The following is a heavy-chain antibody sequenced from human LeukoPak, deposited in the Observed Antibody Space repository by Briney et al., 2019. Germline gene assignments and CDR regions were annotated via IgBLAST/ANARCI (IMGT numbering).Heavy chain of an antibody. CDR1: GFTFSSYG. D-gene: IGHD1-7*01. V-gene: IGHV3-30*02. Sequence: GGSLRLSCAASGFTFSSYGMHWVRQAPGKGLEWVAFIRYDGSNEYYADSVKGRFTISRDNSKNTLYLQMNSLRAEDTAVYYCVDWNYGGTDPWGQGTLVTVSP. CDR3: VDWNYGGTDP. J-gene: IGHJ5*02. CDR2: IRYDGSNE.